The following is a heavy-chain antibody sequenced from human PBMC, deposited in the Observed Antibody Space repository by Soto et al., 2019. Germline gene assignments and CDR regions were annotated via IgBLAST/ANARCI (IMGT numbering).Heavy chain of an antibody. CDR2: SGTT. V-gene: IGHV4-39*01. Sequence: SETLSLTCTVSGDSISSYNYHWTWIRQSPGKGPEWIGSGTTYYNPSLRSRVTIFVDTSKNQFSLQMYSVNAADTAVYYCTTYGGDTGRFDYWGQGSLVTVSS. CDR1: GDSISSYNYH. CDR3: TTYGGDTGRFDY. J-gene: IGHJ4*02. D-gene: IGHD4-17*01.